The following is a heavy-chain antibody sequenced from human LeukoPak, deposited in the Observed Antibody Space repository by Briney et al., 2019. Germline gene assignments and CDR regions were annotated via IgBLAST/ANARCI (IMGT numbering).Heavy chain of an antibody. CDR3: ARDSPGDLWDY. CDR2: IYNTGST. V-gene: IGHV3-66*03. CDR1: GFTVSSYY. J-gene: IGHJ4*02. Sequence: GGSLRLSCAASGFTVSSYYMSWVRQAPGKGLEWVSNIYNTGSTNYADSVKGRFTISRDNSKNTLYLQMNSLRAEDTAVYYCARDSPGDLWDYWGQGTLVTVSS. D-gene: IGHD7-27*01.